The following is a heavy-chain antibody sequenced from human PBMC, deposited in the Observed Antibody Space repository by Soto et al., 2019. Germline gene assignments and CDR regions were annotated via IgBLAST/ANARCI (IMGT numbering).Heavy chain of an antibody. D-gene: IGHD3-22*01. Sequence: GASVKVSCKASGYTFTSYGISWVRQAPGQGLEWMGWISAYNGNTNYAQKLQGRVTMTTDTSTSTAYMELRSLRSDDTAVYYCAREGYYYDSSGYFLPDYWGQGTLVTVSS. CDR1: GYTFTSYG. CDR2: ISAYNGNT. V-gene: IGHV1-18*01. CDR3: AREGYYYDSSGYFLPDY. J-gene: IGHJ4*02.